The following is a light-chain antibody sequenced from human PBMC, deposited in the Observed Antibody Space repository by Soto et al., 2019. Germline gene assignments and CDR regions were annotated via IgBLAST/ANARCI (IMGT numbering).Light chain of an antibody. V-gene: IGLV2-14*01. CDR1: SIDIGRYNF. CDR3: TSYTVTSPYV. CDR2: EAT. Sequence: QSVLAQPASMSGSPGQSITISCTGTSIDIGRYNFVSWYQHHPGKAPKLIIYEATKRPSGVSYRFSASKSGNTASVTISGLQAEHEADYYCTSYTVTSPYVFVTGTKVTV. J-gene: IGLJ1*01.